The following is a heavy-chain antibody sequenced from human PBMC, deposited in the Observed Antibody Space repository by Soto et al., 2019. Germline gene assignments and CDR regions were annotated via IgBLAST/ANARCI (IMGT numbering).Heavy chain of an antibody. CDR2: ISGSGDNT. J-gene: IGHJ3*02. V-gene: IGHV3-23*01. CDR3: ATRYCNGGSCQDDAFDI. Sequence: GGSLRLSCAASGFTFSNYVMSWVRQAPGKGLEWVSSISGSGDNTYYADSVKGRFTISRDNSKNTLYLQMNSLRAEDTAVYYCATRYCNGGSCQDDAFDIWGQGTMVTVSS. D-gene: IGHD2-15*01. CDR1: GFTFSNYV.